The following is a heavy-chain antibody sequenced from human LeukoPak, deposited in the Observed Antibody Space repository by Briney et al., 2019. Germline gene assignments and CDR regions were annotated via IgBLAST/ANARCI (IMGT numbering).Heavy chain of an antibody. CDR2: IIPIFGTA. Sequence: SVKVSCKASGCTFSSYAISWVRQAPGQGLEWMGGIIPIFGTANYAQKFQGRVTITTDESTSTAYMELSSLRSEDTAVYYCARDRVRIAALGSYWYYYMDVWGKGTTVTVS. J-gene: IGHJ6*03. CDR1: GCTFSSYA. D-gene: IGHD6-13*01. CDR3: ARDRVRIAALGSYWYYYMDV. V-gene: IGHV1-69*05.